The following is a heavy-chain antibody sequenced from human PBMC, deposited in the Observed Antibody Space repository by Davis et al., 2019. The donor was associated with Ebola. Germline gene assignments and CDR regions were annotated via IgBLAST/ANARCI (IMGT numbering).Heavy chain of an antibody. CDR2: IIHSGSA. V-gene: IGHV4-34*01. CDR1: GGSFSGYY. Sequence: SETLSLTCAVYGGSFSGYYWSWIRQPPGKGLEWIGEIIHSGSANYNPSLKSRVTISEDTSNNQFSLKLTSMTAADTAVYFCTRGRGRGFDYWGQGTLVTVSS. CDR3: TRGRGRGFDY. D-gene: IGHD3-10*01. J-gene: IGHJ4*02.